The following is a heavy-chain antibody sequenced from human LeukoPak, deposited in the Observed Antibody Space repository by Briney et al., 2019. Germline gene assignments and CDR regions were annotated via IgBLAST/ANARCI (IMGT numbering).Heavy chain of an antibody. V-gene: IGHV5-51*01. J-gene: IGHJ5*02. CDR2: IYPADSDI. D-gene: IGHD3-3*01. CDR1: GYSINNYW. CDR3: ARLPAYYDFWSGAYNWFDP. Sequence: GESLKISCKSSGYSINNYWIGWVRQMPGKGLEWMGIIYPADSDIRYSPSFQGQVTISADKSISTAYLQWSSLKASDTAMYYCARLPAYYDFWSGAYNWFDPWGQGTLVTVSS.